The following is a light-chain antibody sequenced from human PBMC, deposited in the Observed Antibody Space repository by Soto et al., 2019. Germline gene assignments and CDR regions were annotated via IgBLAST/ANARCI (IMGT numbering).Light chain of an antibody. CDR1: QSVSSSY. Sequence: EVVLTQSPGTLSLSPGEGATLSCRASQSVSSSYLAWYQQKAGQAPRLLIFGASSRASGIPDRFSGSGSGTDFTLTISRLEPEDFAMYYCQQYCSSPLTFGGGTKVEIK. V-gene: IGKV3-20*01. J-gene: IGKJ4*01. CDR2: GAS. CDR3: QQYCSSPLT.